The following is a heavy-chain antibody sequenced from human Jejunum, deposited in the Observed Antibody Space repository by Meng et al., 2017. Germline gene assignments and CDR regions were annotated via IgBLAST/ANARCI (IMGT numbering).Heavy chain of an antibody. D-gene: IGHD1-14*01. Sequence: GGSLRLSCAASGFTFSSHTLSWVRQAPGKGLEWVSSISVSTSNTYYADSVKGRFTISRDNSKNTLYLQMNSLRAVDTAVYYCAKLTTNWGQGTLVTVAS. J-gene: IGHJ4*02. CDR3: AKLTTN. CDR2: ISVSTSNT. CDR1: GFTFSSHT. V-gene: IGHV3-23*01.